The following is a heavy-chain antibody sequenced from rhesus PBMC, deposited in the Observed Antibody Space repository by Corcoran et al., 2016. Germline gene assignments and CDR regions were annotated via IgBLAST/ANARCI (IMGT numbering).Heavy chain of an antibody. J-gene: IGHJ4*01. CDR1: GGSISDSYR. CDR3: ARDRIYYYFDY. CDR2: IYGSSTSA. D-gene: IGHD2-2*01. V-gene: IGHV4S10*01. Sequence: QVQLQESGPGVVKPSETLSLTCAVSGGSISDSYRWSWIRQPPGKGLEWIGYIYGSSTSANHNPSLKCRVTISKDTSKTQFSVELSSLTAADTAVYYCARDRIYYYFDYWGQGVLVTVSS.